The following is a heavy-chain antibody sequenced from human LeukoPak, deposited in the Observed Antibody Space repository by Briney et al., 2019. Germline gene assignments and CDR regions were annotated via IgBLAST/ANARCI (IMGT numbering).Heavy chain of an antibody. Sequence: HGESLNISCKGSGYSFTSYWVGWVRQMPGKGLEWMGIIYPGDSDTRYSPSFQGQVTISAVKSISTAYLQWSSLKASDTAMYYCARHGSIRGYCSGGSCRGAYFDYWGQATLGTVSS. CDR2: IYPGDSDT. CDR1: GYSFTSYW. V-gene: IGHV5-51*01. CDR3: ARHGSIRGYCSGGSCRGAYFDY. D-gene: IGHD2-15*01. J-gene: IGHJ4*02.